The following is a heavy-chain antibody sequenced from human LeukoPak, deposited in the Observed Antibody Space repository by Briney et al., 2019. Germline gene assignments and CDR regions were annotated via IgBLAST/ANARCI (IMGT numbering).Heavy chain of an antibody. V-gene: IGHV3-30*02. D-gene: IGHD3-10*01. J-gene: IGHJ3*02. CDR1: GFTFSSYG. Sequence: GGSLRLSCAASGFTFSSYGMHWVRQAPGKGLEWVAFIRYDGSNKYYADSVKGRFTISRDNSKNTLYLQMNSLRAEDTAVYYCARPLWFGEHDAFDIWGQGTMVTVSS. CDR2: IRYDGSNK. CDR3: ARPLWFGEHDAFDI.